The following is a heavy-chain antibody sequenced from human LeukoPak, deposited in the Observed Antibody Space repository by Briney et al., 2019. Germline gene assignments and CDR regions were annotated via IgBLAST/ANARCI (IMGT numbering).Heavy chain of an antibody. D-gene: IGHD6-19*01. J-gene: IGHJ6*03. Sequence: PGGSLRLSCAASGFTFSSYRMSWVRQARGKGLEWVDNMRQDGSEKYFVDSVKARFTISRDNAKNSLYLQMNSLRAEDTAVYYCARDTVYSSGWSRRAQPHYMDVWGKGTTVTVSS. CDR1: GFTFSSYR. CDR3: ARDTVYSSGWSRRAQPHYMDV. V-gene: IGHV3-7*01. CDR2: MRQDGSEK.